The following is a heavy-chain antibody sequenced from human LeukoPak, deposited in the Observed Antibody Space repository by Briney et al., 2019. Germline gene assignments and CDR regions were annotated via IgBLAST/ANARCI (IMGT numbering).Heavy chain of an antibody. CDR1: GFTFSSYW. CDR2: INSDGSST. J-gene: IGHJ6*03. CDR3: ANHQFGYCSSTSCYPTYMDV. V-gene: IGHV3-74*01. D-gene: IGHD2-2*01. Sequence: GGSLRLSCAASGFTFSSYWMHWVRQAPGKGLVWVSRINSDGSSTSYADSVKGRFTISRDNAKNTLYLQMNSLRAEDTAVYYCANHQFGYCSSTSCYPTYMDVWGKGTTVTVSS.